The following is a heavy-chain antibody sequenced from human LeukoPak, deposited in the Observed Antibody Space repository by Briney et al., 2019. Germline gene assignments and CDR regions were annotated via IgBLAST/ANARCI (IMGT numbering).Heavy chain of an antibody. CDR3: ALVVGSGEDY. V-gene: IGHV4-39*07. J-gene: IGHJ4*02. D-gene: IGHD2-15*01. CDR2: IYYSGST. Sequence: SEALSLTCTVSGGSISSSSYYWGWIRQPPGKGLEWIGSIYYSGSTYYNPSLKSRVTISVDTSKNQFSLKLSSVTAADTAVYYCALVVGSGEDYWGQGTLVTVSS. CDR1: GGSISSSSYY.